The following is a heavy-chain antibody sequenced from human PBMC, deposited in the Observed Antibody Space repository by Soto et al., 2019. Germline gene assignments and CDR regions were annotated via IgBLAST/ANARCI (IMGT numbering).Heavy chain of an antibody. Sequence: QVRLQQSGAEVKKPGASVKVSCKASGYTFSGYNTHWVRQAPGQGLEWMGWINPNSGATNFARKLQGRVSITRDTSIGTAYMELTNLTSDDTAVYFCARDLLWSAQKPIDFWGQGTLVTVSS. CDR1: GYTFSGYN. V-gene: IGHV1-2*02. J-gene: IGHJ4*02. D-gene: IGHD2-21*01. CDR2: INPNSGAT. CDR3: ARDLLWSAQKPIDF.